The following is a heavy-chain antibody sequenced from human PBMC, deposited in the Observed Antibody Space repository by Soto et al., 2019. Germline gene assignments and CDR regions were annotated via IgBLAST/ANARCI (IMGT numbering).Heavy chain of an antibody. D-gene: IGHD4-17*01. Sequence: EASVKVSCKASGYTFTSYDIKWVRQATGQGLEWMGWMNPNSGNTGYAQKFQGRVTMTRNTSISTAYMELSSLRSEDTAVYYCARVAVTTVTTIWGVDYYYYMDVWGKGTTVTVSS. CDR2: MNPNSGNT. V-gene: IGHV1-8*01. CDR1: GYTFTSYD. J-gene: IGHJ6*03. CDR3: ARVAVTTVTTIWGVDYYYYMDV.